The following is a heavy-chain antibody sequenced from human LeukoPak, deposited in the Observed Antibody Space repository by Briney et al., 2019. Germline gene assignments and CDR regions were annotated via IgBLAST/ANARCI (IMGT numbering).Heavy chain of an antibody. CDR2: IDWDDDK. CDR3: ARIPPHNHNYYGSGSYDH. V-gene: IGHV2-70*18. CDR1: GGSISSGDYY. Sequence: TLSLTCAVSGGSISSGDYYWGWLRQPPGKALGWLARIDWDDDKYYNTSLKTRLTISKYTSKNQVVLTMTNMDPVDTATYYCARIPPHNHNYYGSGSYDHWGQGTLVTVSS. J-gene: IGHJ4*02. D-gene: IGHD3-10*01.